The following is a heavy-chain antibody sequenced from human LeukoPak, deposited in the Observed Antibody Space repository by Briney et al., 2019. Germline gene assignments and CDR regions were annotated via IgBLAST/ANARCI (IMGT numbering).Heavy chain of an antibody. Sequence: SGTLSLTCAVYGGSFSGYYWSWLRQPPGKGLEWIGEINHSGSTNYNPSLKSRVTISVDTSKNQFSLKLSSVTAADTAVYYCARRGSSIAARPGFDPWGQGTLVTVSS. D-gene: IGHD6-6*01. J-gene: IGHJ5*02. CDR2: INHSGST. CDR3: ARRGSSIAARPGFDP. V-gene: IGHV4-34*01. CDR1: GGSFSGYY.